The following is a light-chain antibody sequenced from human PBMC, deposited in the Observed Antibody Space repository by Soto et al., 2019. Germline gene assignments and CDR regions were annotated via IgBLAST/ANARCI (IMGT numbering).Light chain of an antibody. CDR1: QSVSSS. V-gene: IGKV3-11*01. J-gene: IGKJ1*01. CDR2: HAS. Sequence: EIVLTQSPATLSLSPGERATLSCRASQSVSSSLAWYQQKPGQAPRLLIYHASNRATGIPARFSGSGSGTDFALPISSLEPEDFAIYYGQQRGSWPWTFGQGTKV. CDR3: QQRGSWPWT.